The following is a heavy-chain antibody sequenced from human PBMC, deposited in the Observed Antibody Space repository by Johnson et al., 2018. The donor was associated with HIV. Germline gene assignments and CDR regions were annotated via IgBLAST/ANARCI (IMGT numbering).Heavy chain of an antibody. J-gene: IGHJ3*02. CDR1: GFTFSSYA. V-gene: IGHV3-23*04. CDR2: ISGSGGST. CDR3: ARVRVKRVSSYSWYGGAFDI. D-gene: IGHD6-13*01. Sequence: VQLVESGGGLVQPGGSLRLSCAASGFTFSSYAMSWVRQAPGKGLEWVSAISGSGGSTYYAGSVKGRFSISRDNSKNTLYLQMNSRRAEDTAVYYCARVRVKRVSSYSWYGGAFDIWGLGTMVIVSS.